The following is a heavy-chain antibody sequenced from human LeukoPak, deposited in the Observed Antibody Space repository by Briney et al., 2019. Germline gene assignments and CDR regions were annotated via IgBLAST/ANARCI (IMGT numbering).Heavy chain of an antibody. J-gene: IGHJ4*02. D-gene: IGHD6-19*01. V-gene: IGHV5-51*01. CDR2: IYPEESDV. Sequence: GESLKISCKGSGYNFRNNWIGWVRQMPGKGLAWMGHIYPEESDVRYSPVFQGQVTTSVDKSINTAFLQWTSLKASDTAMYYCARLGVSSGWFSLYWGQGTLVTVSS. CDR3: ARLGVSSGWFSLY. CDR1: GYNFRNNW.